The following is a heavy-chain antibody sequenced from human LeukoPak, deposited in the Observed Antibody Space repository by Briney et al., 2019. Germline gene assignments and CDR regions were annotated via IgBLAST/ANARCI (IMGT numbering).Heavy chain of an antibody. CDR1: GFTFSSYA. V-gene: IGHV3-23*01. CDR3: AKEYCDSTSCYLGWFDP. D-gene: IGHD2-2*01. Sequence: PGGSLRLSCAASGFTFSSYAMSWVRQAPGKGLEWVSGISGSGASTYYADSVKGRFTISRDNSKNTLYLQMNSLRAEDTAVYYCAKEYCDSTSCYLGWFDPWGQGTLVTVSS. CDR2: ISGSGAST. J-gene: IGHJ5*02.